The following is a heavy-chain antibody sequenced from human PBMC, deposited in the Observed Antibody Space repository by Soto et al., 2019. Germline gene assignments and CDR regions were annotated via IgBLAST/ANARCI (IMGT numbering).Heavy chain of an antibody. J-gene: IGHJ5*02. Sequence: EVQLVESGGGLVQPGGSLRLSCAASGFTVSSNYMNWVRQAPGKGLGWVSVIYSGGSTYYADAGKGRCTISRENSKNTLYLQRNSLGAEETAVYYWARLLTYDVAAWSQGTLVTVSS. V-gene: IGHV3-53*01. D-gene: IGHD5-12*01. CDR3: ARLLTYDVAA. CDR2: IYSGGST. CDR1: GFTVSSNY.